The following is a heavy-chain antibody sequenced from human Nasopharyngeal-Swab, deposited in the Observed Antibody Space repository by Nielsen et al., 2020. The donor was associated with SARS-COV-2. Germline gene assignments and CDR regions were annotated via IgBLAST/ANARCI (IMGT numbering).Heavy chain of an antibody. CDR3: AKDGGGWLTSGWYYFDF. Sequence: GESLKISCTASGFTFSTYSMNWVRQAPGKGLEWVSSISGTSTYIYYADSVKGRFTISRDNSKNTVFLQMNSLRAEDTALFFCAKDGGGWLTSGWYYFDFWGQGSQVTVSS. J-gene: IGHJ4*02. CDR2: ISGTSTYI. CDR1: GFTFSTYS. D-gene: IGHD6-19*01. V-gene: IGHV3-21*03.